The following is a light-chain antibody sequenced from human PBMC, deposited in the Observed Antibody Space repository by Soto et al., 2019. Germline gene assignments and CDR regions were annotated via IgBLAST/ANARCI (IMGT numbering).Light chain of an antibody. CDR3: QQYGSYSRT. CDR1: QSISIY. J-gene: IGKJ1*01. Sequence: SKLSQTLFSLVACVGPRLHITCRASQSISIYLNWYQQKPGKAPKLLIYMASILESGVPTRFSGSGSATEFTLSINSLQPDDFATYYCQQYGSYSRTFGQGINADI. V-gene: IGKV1-5*03. CDR2: MAS.